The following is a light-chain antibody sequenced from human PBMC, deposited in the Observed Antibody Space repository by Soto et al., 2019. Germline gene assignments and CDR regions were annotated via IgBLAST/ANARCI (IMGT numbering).Light chain of an antibody. CDR2: GTS. J-gene: IGKJ1*01. V-gene: IGKV3-20*01. CDR1: QTISSNY. CDR3: QQYVSWT. Sequence: EIVLTQSPGTLSVSPGERATLSCRASQTISSNYLAWYQRKPGQAPSLLIYGTSSRATGIPDRFSASGSGTDFTLTISRLEPEDSAIYYCQQYVSWTFGQGTKVAIK.